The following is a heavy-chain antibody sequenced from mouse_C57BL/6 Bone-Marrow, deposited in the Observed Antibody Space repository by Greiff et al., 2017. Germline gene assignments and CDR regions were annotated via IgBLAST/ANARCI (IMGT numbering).Heavy chain of an antibody. Sequence: QVQLQQPGTELVKPGASVKLSCKASGYTFTSYWMHWVKQRPGQGLEWIGNINPSNGVTNYNEKFKNKATLTVDKSSSTAYMQLSVLTSGISAVYYCAWPSPYYGSSYWFAYWGQGTLVTVSA. D-gene: IGHD1-1*01. CDR1: GYTFTSYW. CDR3: AWPSPYYGSSYWFAY. CDR2: INPSNGVT. J-gene: IGHJ3*01. V-gene: IGHV1-53*01.